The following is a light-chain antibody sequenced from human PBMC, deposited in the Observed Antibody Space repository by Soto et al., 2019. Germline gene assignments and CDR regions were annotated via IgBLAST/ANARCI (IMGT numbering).Light chain of an antibody. CDR2: DNN. J-gene: IGLJ2*01. V-gene: IGLV1-51*01. CDR3: GAWDGSLSALV. Sequence: QSVLTQPPSVSAAPGQKVTISCSGSSSNIGDNYLSWYQQLPGTAPTLLIYDNNKRPSGIPDRFSGSKSGTSATLGITGLLTGDEADYYCGAWDGSLSALVLGGGTKVTVL. CDR1: SSNIGDNY.